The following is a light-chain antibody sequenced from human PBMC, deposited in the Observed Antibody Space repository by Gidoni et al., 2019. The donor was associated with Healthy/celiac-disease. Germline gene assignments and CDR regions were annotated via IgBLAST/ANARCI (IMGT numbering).Light chain of an antibody. J-gene: IGKJ1*01. V-gene: IGKV2-28*01. CDR3: MQALQTPWT. CDR2: LGS. Sequence: TQSPLSLPVTPGDPASISCRSSQSLLHSNGYNYLDWYLQKPGQSPQLLIYLGSNRASGVPDRFSGSGSGTDFTLKISRVEAEDVGVYYCMQALQTPWTFGQGTKVEIK. CDR1: QSLLHSNGYNY.